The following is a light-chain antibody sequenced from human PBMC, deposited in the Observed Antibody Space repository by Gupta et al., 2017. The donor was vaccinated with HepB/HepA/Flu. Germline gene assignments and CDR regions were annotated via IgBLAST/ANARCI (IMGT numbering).Light chain of an antibody. CDR1: QSLSSN. V-gene: IGKV3-15*01. J-gene: IGKJ5*01. CDR2: GAS. Sequence: DIVMTQSPATLSVSLGERATLSCRASQSLSSNLAWYQKKPGQAHRLLIYGASTRATGIPDRFSGSGSGTEFTLTISSLQSEDFAVYYCQQYHVWPPITFGPGTRVDIK. CDR3: QQYHVWPPIT.